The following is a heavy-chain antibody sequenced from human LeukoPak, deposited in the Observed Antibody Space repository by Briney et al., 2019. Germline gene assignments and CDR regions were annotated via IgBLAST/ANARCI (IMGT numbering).Heavy chain of an antibody. J-gene: IGHJ4*02. CDR2: INPNSGGT. V-gene: IGHV1-2*02. Sequence: ASVKVSCKASGYTFTGYYMHWVRQAPGQGLEWMGWINPNSGGTNYAQKFQGRVTMTRDTSISTAYMELSRLRSDDTAVYYCARDRTYCSCTSCYTEFDYWGQGTLVTVSS. D-gene: IGHD2-2*01. CDR1: GYTFTGYY. CDR3: ARDRTYCSCTSCYTEFDY.